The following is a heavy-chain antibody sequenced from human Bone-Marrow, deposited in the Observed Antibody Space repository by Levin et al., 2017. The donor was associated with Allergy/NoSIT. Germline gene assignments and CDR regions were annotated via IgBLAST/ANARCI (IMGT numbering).Heavy chain of an antibody. V-gene: IGHV3-7*01. D-gene: IGHD1-26*01. CDR1: GFTFSTYW. CDR3: ATAAGWELSS. Sequence: PGGSLRLSCAGSGFTFSTYWVNWVRQAPGKGLEWVAIIKQDGSEKYYVDSAKGRFTISRDNAKNSFYLQMKSLRVEDTAVYYCATAAGWELSSWGQGILVTVSS. J-gene: IGHJ4*02. CDR2: IKQDGSEK.